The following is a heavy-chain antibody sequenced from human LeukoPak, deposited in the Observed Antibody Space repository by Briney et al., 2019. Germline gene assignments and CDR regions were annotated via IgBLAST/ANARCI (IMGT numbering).Heavy chain of an antibody. CDR2: ISAYNGNT. CDR1: GYTFTSYG. D-gene: IGHD6-19*01. CDR3: AREGFIAVAGHNWFDP. J-gene: IGHJ5*02. V-gene: IGHV1-18*01. Sequence: ASVKVSCKASGYTFTSYGISWVRQAPGQGLEWMGWISAYNGNTNNAQKLQGRVTMTTDTSTSTAYMELRSLRSDDTAVYYCAREGFIAVAGHNWFDPWGQGTLVTVSS.